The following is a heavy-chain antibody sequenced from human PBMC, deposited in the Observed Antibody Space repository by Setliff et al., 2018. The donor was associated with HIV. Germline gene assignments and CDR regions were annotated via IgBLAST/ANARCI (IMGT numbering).Heavy chain of an antibody. CDR2: IYYSGST. D-gene: IGHD6-13*01. CDR1: GGSISSYY. Sequence: ETLSLTCTVSGGSISSYYWSWIRQPPGKGLEWIGYIYYSGSTNYNPSLKSRVTISVDTSKNQFSLKLSSVTAADTAVYYCASAALQHLVQIFDYWGQGTLVTVSS. V-gene: IGHV4-59*12. CDR3: ASAALQHLVQIFDY. J-gene: IGHJ4*02.